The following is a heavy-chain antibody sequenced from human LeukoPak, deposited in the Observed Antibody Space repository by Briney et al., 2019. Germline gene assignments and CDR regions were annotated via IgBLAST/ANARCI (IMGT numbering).Heavy chain of an antibody. Sequence: GESLKISCKGSRYTFSSNSNAWVRQMPGKGLEWMGIIYPGDSDTRYSPSFQGQVTISVDKSISTAYLQWSSLKASDTAIYYCARGVTVPYELDSWGQGTLVTVSS. CDR1: RYTFSSNS. CDR2: IYPGDSDT. V-gene: IGHV5-51*01. D-gene: IGHD4-17*01. J-gene: IGHJ4*02. CDR3: ARGVTVPYELDS.